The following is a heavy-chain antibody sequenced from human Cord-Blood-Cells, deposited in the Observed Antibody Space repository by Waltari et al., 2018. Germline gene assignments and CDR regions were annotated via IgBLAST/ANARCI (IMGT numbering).Heavy chain of an antibody. CDR2: IYHSGST. J-gene: IGHJ4*02. Sequence: QVQLQESGPGLVKPSETLSLTCAVSGYSISSGYYWGWILQPPRKGLEWIGSIYHSGSTYYNPSLKSRVTISVDTSKNQFSLKLSSVTAADTAVYYCARGEYYYDSSGYSRYYFDYWGQGTLVTVSS. V-gene: IGHV4-38-2*01. D-gene: IGHD3-22*01. CDR1: GYSISSGYY. CDR3: ARGEYYYDSSGYSRYYFDY.